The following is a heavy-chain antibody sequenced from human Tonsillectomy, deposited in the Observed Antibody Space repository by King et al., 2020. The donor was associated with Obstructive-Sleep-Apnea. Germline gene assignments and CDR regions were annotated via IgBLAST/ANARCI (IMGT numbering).Heavy chain of an antibody. Sequence: VQLQESGPGLVKPSETLSLTCTVSGGSISSYYWSWIRQPPGKGLEWIGYIYYSGSTNYNPSLKSRVTISVDTSKNQFSLKLSSVTAADTAVYYCARLRYYDSSGYYWYFDLWGSGTLVTVSS. CDR1: GGSISSYY. CDR3: ARLRYYDSSGYYWYFDL. D-gene: IGHD3-22*01. J-gene: IGHJ2*01. V-gene: IGHV4-59*08. CDR2: IYYSGST.